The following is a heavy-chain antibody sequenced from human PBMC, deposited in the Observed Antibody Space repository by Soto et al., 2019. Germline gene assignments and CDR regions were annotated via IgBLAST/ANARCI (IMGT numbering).Heavy chain of an antibody. Sequence: SQTLSLTCGISGDSFSSNSAAWNWIRQSPSRGLEWLGRTYYRSKWYNDYAVSVKSRITINPDTSKNQFSLQLNSVTPEDTAVYYCARGSRMYYDFWSGYPSKDYYYGMAVWGQGTTVTVSS. D-gene: IGHD3-3*01. CDR2: TYYRSKWYN. V-gene: IGHV6-1*01. CDR1: GDSFSSNSAA. J-gene: IGHJ6*02. CDR3: ARGSRMYYDFWSGYPSKDYYYGMAV.